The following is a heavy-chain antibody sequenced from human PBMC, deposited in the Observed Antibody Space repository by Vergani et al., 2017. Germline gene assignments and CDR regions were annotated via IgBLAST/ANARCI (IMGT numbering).Heavy chain of an antibody. D-gene: IGHD3-10*01. Sequence: QVQLVQSGAEVKKPGASVKVSCKASGYTFTSYAMHWVRQAPGQRVVWMGWSNAGNGNTKYSQKVQGRVTITRDTSASTAYMELSSLRAEDTAVYYCARTYYYGSGNFDYWGQGTLVTVSS. CDR2: SNAGNGNT. CDR3: ARTYYYGSGNFDY. CDR1: GYTFTSYA. J-gene: IGHJ4*02. V-gene: IGHV1-3*01.